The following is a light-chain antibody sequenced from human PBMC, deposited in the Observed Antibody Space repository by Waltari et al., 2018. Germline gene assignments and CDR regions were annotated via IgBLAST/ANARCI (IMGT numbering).Light chain of an antibody. J-gene: IGKJ2*01. CDR2: TAS. CDR3: QQSYITPYT. CDR1: QSITSH. Sequence: EIQMTQAPSSLSASVGDRVTITCRASQSITSHLNWFQQQPGRAPKLLIHTASSLETGVPSRCSGSGSGTHITLTISSLQPQDFATYLCQQSYITPYTFGQGTKLEI. V-gene: IGKV1-39*01.